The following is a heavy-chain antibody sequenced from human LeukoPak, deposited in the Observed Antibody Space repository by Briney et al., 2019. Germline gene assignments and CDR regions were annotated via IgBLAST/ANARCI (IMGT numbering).Heavy chain of an antibody. CDR1: VYTFTSYG. CDR3: ARDLYDNSGYYYGY. V-gene: IGHV1-18*01. CDR2: ISAYNGNT. D-gene: IGHD3-22*01. J-gene: IGHJ4*02. Sequence: ASVKVSCKASVYTFTSYGISWVRQAPGQGLEWMGWISAYNGNTNYAQKLQGRVTMTTDTSTSTAYMELRSLSSDDTAVYYCARDLYDNSGYYYGYWGQGTLVTVSS.